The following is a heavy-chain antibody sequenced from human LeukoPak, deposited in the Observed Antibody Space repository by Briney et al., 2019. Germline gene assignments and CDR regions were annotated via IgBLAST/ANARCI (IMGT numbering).Heavy chain of an antibody. CDR3: AKEMTLGYCSSTSCPIDY. D-gene: IGHD2-2*01. CDR2: INHGDNNT. J-gene: IGHJ4*02. Sequence: GGSLRLSCAASGFTFRNYAMSWVRQAPGKGLEWVSHINHGDNNTFYADSVKGRFTLSRDSSKNTLYLQMNSLRAEDTAVYYCAKEMTLGYCSSTSCPIDYWGQGTLVTVSS. V-gene: IGHV3-23*01. CDR1: GFTFRNYA.